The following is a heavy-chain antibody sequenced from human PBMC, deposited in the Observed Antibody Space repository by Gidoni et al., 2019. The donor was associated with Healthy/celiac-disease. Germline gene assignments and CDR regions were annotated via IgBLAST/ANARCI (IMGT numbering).Heavy chain of an antibody. D-gene: IGHD5-18*01. CDR2: IYYCGST. V-gene: IGHV4-39*01. J-gene: IGHJ4*02. Sequence: QLQLQESGPGLVKPSETLSLTCTVSGGSISSSSYYWGWIRQPPGKGLEWIGSIYYCGSTYYNPSLKSRVTISVDTSKNQFSLKLSSVTAADTAVYYCARHVPSQLWLGYFDYWGQGTLVTVSS. CDR3: ARHVPSQLWLGYFDY. CDR1: GGSISSSSYY.